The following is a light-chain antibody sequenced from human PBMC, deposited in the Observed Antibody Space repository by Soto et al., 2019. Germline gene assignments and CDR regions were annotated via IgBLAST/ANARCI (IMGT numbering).Light chain of an antibody. J-gene: IGKJ5*01. CDR1: QNINNY. V-gene: IGKV1-33*01. Sequence: DIQMTQSPSSLSASVGDRVTITCQASQNINNYLNWYQQKPGRAPKLLIYDASNLEAGVPSRFRGSGCGTDFAFTIRRLQPEDIATFYCQPYENLPTCGRGTRQEIK. CDR3: QPYENLPT. CDR2: DAS.